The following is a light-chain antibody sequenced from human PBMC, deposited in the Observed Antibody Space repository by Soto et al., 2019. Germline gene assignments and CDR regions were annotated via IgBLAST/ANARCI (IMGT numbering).Light chain of an antibody. Sequence: IVLTQSPATLSLSPWERATLSCRASQSVSSYLAWYQQKPGQAPRLLLYDASTRATGIPDRFSGSGSGTDFTLTISRLEPEDFAVYYCQQYGRSPGLLTFGPGTKVDIK. CDR2: DAS. V-gene: IGKV3-20*01. CDR3: QQYGRSPGLLT. J-gene: IGKJ3*01. CDR1: QSVSSY.